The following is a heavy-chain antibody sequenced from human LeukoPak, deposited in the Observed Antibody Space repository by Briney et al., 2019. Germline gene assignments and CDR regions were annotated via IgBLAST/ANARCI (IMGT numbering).Heavy chain of an antibody. CDR2: IIPRFGTA. CDR3: ARGWAPSSGFDY. V-gene: IGHV1-69*05. D-gene: IGHD6-19*01. CDR1: GGTLSSNG. Sequence: SVKVSCKASGGTLSSNGVSWVRQAPGQGLQWMGRIIPRFGTANYAQKFQGRVTITTDESTTTVYMELSSLRSEDTAVYFCARGWAPSSGFDYWGQGTLVTVSS. J-gene: IGHJ4*02.